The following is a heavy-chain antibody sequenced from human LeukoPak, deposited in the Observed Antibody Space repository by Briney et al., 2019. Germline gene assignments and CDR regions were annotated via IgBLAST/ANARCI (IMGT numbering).Heavy chain of an antibody. Sequence: PSETLSLTCTVSGYSISSGYYWGWIRQPPGEGLEWIGSIYHSGSTYYNPSLKSRVTISVDTSKNQFSLKLSSVTAADTAVYYCATYYGSGSLHFDYWGQGTLVTVSS. CDR3: ATYYGSGSLHFDY. J-gene: IGHJ4*02. D-gene: IGHD3-10*01. V-gene: IGHV4-38-2*02. CDR2: IYHSGST. CDR1: GYSISSGYY.